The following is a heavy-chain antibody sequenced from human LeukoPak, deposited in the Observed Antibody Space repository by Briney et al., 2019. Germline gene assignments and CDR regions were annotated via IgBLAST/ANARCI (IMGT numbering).Heavy chain of an antibody. CDR1: GGSFSGYY. CDR2: INHSGST. Sequence: PSETLSLTSAVYGGSFSGYYWSWIRQPPGKGLEWIGEINHSGSTNYNPSLKSRVTISVDTSKNQLSLKLSSVTAADTAVYYCARGVRCSGGSCYHDFDYWGQGTLVTVSS. D-gene: IGHD2-15*01. CDR3: ARGVRCSGGSCYHDFDY. V-gene: IGHV4-34*01. J-gene: IGHJ4*02.